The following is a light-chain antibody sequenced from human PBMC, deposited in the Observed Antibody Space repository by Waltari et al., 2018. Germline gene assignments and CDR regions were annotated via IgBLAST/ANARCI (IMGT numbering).Light chain of an antibody. Sequence: QSALTQPASVSGSPGQSITISCTGTSSDVGGYNYVSWYQQHPGKAPKLMIYDVSKRPSCVSNRFSVSKAGNTASLTISGLQAEDEADYYCSSYTSSSTLVFGGGTKLTVL. CDR2: DVS. CDR1: SSDVGGYNY. J-gene: IGLJ2*01. CDR3: SSYTSSSTLV. V-gene: IGLV2-14*01.